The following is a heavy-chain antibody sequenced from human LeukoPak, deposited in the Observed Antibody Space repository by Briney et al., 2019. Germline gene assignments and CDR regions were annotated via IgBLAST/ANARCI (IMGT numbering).Heavy chain of an antibody. CDR1: GDYIGRINYY. Sequence: SEALSLTCTISGDYIGRINYYWGWIRQPPGKGLEWIGEINHSGSTNYNPSLKSRVTISVDTSKNQFSLKLSSVTAADTAVYYCARRAGASGYYQTLRTKPFDIWGQGTMVTVSS. CDR3: ARRAGASGYYQTLRTKPFDI. CDR2: INHSGST. D-gene: IGHD3-22*01. V-gene: IGHV4-39*07. J-gene: IGHJ3*02.